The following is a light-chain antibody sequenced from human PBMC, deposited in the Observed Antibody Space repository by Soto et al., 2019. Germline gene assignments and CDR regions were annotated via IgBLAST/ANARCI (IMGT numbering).Light chain of an antibody. CDR1: QSVRSNY. Sequence: EIALTQSPDTLSLSPGERATLSCRASQSVRSNYLAWYQQKPGQAPRFLIYDASSRATGIPDRFSGSGSGTDFTLTISRLEPEEFAVYYCQQYGSSPLTFGGGTKVEIK. CDR3: QQYGSSPLT. CDR2: DAS. V-gene: IGKV3-20*01. J-gene: IGKJ4*01.